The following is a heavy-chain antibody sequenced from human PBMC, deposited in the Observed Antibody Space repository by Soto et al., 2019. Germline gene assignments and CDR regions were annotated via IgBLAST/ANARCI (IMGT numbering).Heavy chain of an antibody. J-gene: IGHJ5*02. V-gene: IGHV3-23*01. D-gene: IGHD2-15*01. CDR1: GFTFSDYA. Sequence: VGSLRLSCGASGFTFSDYAMSWVRQGPGKGLEWVSTISGSGGSTYYADSVKGRFTISRDNSKGTLNLQMNSLRAEDTAVYYCAKSPAPGIVVIGWFDPWGQGTRVTVSS. CDR2: ISGSGGST. CDR3: AKSPAPGIVVIGWFDP.